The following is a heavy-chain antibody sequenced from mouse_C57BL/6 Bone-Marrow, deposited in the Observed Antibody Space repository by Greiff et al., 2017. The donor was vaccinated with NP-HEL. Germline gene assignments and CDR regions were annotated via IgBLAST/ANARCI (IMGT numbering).Heavy chain of an antibody. V-gene: IGHV1-7*01. CDR1: GYTFTSYW. Sequence: QVQLQQSGAELAKPGASVKLSCKASGYTFTSYWMHWVKQRTGQGLEWIGYINPSSGYTKYNQKFKDKATLTADKYSSTAYMQLSSLTYEDSAVYSCARSYYFDYWGQGTTLTVSS. J-gene: IGHJ2*01. CDR3: ARSYYFDY. CDR2: INPSSGYT.